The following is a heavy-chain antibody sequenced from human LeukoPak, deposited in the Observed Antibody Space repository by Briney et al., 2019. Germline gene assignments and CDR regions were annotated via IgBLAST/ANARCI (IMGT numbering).Heavy chain of an antibody. CDR1: GYSISSGYC. Sequence: SETLSLTCTISGYSISSGYCWGWIRQPPGKGLEWIGSIYHSGSTYYNPSLKSRVTISVDTSKNQFSLKLSSVTAADTAVYYCAREVYCGGDCYPFWFDYWGQGTLVTVSS. J-gene: IGHJ4*02. CDR3: AREVYCGGDCYPFWFDY. CDR2: IYHSGST. V-gene: IGHV4-38-2*02. D-gene: IGHD2-21*02.